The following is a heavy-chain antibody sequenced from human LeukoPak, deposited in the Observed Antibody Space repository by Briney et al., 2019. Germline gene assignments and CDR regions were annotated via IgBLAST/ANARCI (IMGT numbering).Heavy chain of an antibody. CDR2: ISGSGGST. CDR1: GFTFSSYA. Sequence: GGSLGLSCAASGFTFSSYAMSWVRQAPGKGLEWVSAISGSGGSTYYADSVRGRFTISRDNSKDTVYLQMNSLRAEDTAVYFCARGRRIGTNLYYFDFWGQGAPVTVSS. CDR3: ARGRRIGTNLYYFDF. V-gene: IGHV3-23*01. D-gene: IGHD1-14*01. J-gene: IGHJ4*02.